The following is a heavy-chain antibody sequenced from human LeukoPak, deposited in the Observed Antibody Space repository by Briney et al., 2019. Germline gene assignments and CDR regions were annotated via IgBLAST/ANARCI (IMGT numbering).Heavy chain of an antibody. CDR2: IYSTGST. CDR3: ARGNYYAHRAFDI. CDR1: GGSISSYY. D-gene: IGHD3-22*01. V-gene: IGHV4-4*07. J-gene: IGHJ3*02. Sequence: SGTLSLTCTVSGGSISSYYWSWIRQPAGKGLEWIGRIYSTGSTDYNPSLESRLTKSLDASRNQFSLKLRSLTAADTAVYYCARGNYYAHRAFDIWGQGTIVTVSS.